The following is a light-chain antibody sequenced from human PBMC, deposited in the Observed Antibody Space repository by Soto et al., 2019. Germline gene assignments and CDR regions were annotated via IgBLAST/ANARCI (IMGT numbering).Light chain of an antibody. J-gene: IGKJ5*01. V-gene: IGKV3-20*01. CDR3: QQYDSSPWIS. Sequence: MVLTQSPGTLSLSPGERATLSCRASQSISSNSLAWYQQKPGQAPRLFIYGASSRATGIPDRFIGSGCGTQFSLTISRLETDDFLLYYCQQYDSSPWISFGQGTRLEIK. CDR2: GAS. CDR1: QSISSNS.